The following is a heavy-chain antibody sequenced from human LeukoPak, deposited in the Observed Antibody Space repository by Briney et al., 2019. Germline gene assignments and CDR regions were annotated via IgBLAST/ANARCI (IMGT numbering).Heavy chain of an antibody. CDR2: ISYDGSNK. J-gene: IGHJ6*03. CDR1: GFTFSSYA. V-gene: IGHV3-30*04. Sequence: GGSLRLSCAASGFTFSSYAMHWVRQAPGKGLEWVAVISYDGSNKYYADSVKGRFTISRDNSKNTLYLQMSSLGAEDTAVYYCARTPPVGATDYYYYYMDVWGKGTTVTVSS. D-gene: IGHD1-26*01. CDR3: ARTPPVGATDYYYYYMDV.